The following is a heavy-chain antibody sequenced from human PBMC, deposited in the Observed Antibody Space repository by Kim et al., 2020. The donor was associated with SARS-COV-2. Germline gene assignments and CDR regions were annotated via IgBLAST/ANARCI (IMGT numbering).Heavy chain of an antibody. D-gene: IGHD1-26*01. V-gene: IGHV5-51*01. CDR2: IYPGDSDT. CDR3: ARPSWGGSYGSDFDY. J-gene: IGHJ4*02. Sequence: GESLKISCKGSGYSFTSYWIGWVRQMPGKGLEWMGIIYPGDSDTRYSPSFQGQVTISADKSISTAYLQWSSLKASDTAMYYCARPSWGGSYGSDFDYWGQGTLVTVSS. CDR1: GYSFTSYW.